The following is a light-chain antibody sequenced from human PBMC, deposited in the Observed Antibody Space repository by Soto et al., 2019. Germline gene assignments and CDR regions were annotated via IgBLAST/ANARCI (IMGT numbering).Light chain of an antibody. Sequence: DIQMTQSPSTLSASVGDRVTITCRASQSISSWLAWYQQKPGKAPKLLIHDASSLESGVPSRFSGSGSGTEFTLTISSLQPDDFAPYYCQQYNSYSGTFGQGTKLEIK. CDR2: DAS. J-gene: IGKJ2*01. CDR3: QQYNSYSGT. CDR1: QSISSW. V-gene: IGKV1-5*01.